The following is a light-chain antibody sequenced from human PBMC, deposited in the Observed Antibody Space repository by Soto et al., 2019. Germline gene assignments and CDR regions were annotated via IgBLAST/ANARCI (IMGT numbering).Light chain of an antibody. V-gene: IGKV3-11*01. Sequence: EIVLTQSPATLSLSPWEIATLSCRASQSVSSYLAWYQQKPGQAPRLLIYDASNRATGIPARFSGSGSGTDFTLTISSLEPEDFAVYYCQQRSNWPPITFGHGTRLEIK. J-gene: IGKJ5*01. CDR1: QSVSSY. CDR3: QQRSNWPPIT. CDR2: DAS.